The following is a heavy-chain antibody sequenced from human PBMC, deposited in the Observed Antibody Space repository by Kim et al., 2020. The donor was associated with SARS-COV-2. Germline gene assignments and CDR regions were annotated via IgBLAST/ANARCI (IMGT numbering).Heavy chain of an antibody. D-gene: IGHD6-13*01. V-gene: IGHV4-59*13. CDR3: ARGIAAHPRDWFDP. CDR1: GGSISSYY. Sequence: SETLSLTCTVSGGSISSYYWSWIRQPPGKGLEWIGYIDYSGSTNYNPSLKSRVTISVDTSKNQFSLKLSSVTAADTAVYYCARGIAAHPRDWFDPWGQGTLVTVSS. CDR2: IDYSGST. J-gene: IGHJ5*02.